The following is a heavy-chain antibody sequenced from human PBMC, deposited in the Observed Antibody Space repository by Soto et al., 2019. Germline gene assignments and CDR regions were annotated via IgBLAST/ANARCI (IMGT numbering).Heavy chain of an antibody. CDR3: TRDEGGSYDSWFHP. CDR2: ISSGAAYI. Sequence: VQMVESGGGLVKPGGSLTLSCNFTFSLYSMNWVRQAPGKGLEWVASISSGAAYIKYADSVQVRFTISRDNAKSSVSLQMSSLRVEDTAVYFCTRDEGGSYDSWFHPWGQGTQVTVSA. V-gene: IGHV3-21*01. D-gene: IGHD2-15*01. J-gene: IGHJ5*02. CDR1: TFSLYS.